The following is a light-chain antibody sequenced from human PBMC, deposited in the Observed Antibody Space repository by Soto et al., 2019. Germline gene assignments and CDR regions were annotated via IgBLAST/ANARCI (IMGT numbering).Light chain of an antibody. CDR1: QSVSSSY. CDR2: GAS. CDR3: QQYGSSPWT. J-gene: IGKJ1*01. Sequence: GTLSLSTGERATLSCRVSQSVSSSYLAWYQQKPGQAPRLLIYGASSRATGIPDRFSGSGSGTDFTLTISRLEPEDFAVYYCQQYGSSPWTFGQGTNVDI. V-gene: IGKV3-20*01.